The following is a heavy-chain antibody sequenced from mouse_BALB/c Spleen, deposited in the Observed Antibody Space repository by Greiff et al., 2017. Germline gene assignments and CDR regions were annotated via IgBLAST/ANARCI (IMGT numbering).Heavy chain of an antibody. Sequence: VQLQQSGAELAKPGASVKMSCKASGYTFTSYWMHWVKQRPGQGLEWIGYINPSTGYTEYNQKFKDKATLTADKSSSTAYMQLSSLTSEDSAVYYCARSYYGTPPWFAYWGQGTLVTVSA. D-gene: IGHD2-1*01. J-gene: IGHJ3*01. CDR2: INPSTGYT. CDR1: GYTFTSYW. V-gene: IGHV1-7*01. CDR3: ARSYYGTPPWFAY.